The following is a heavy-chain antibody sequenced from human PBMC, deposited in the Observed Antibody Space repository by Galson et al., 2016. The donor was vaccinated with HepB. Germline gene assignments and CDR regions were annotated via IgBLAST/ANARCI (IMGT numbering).Heavy chain of an antibody. Sequence: KTDGGTTDYAAPVKGRFTISRDDSKNTLYLQMGSLKTEDTAVYYCTTHYSSSLDYWGQGTLVTVSS. D-gene: IGHD6-13*01. CDR3: TTHYSSSLDY. V-gene: IGHV3-15*01. J-gene: IGHJ4*02. CDR2: KTDGGTT.